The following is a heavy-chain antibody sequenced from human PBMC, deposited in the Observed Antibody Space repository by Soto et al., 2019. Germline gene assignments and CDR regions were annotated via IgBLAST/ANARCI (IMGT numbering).Heavy chain of an antibody. D-gene: IGHD6-6*01. Sequence: QVHLVQSGAEVKKPGASVKVSCKGSGYGFTTYGITWVRQAPGQGLEWMAWISAHNGNTNDAQKLKGRVTVTRDTATSTAYMELRSLRSDATAVYYCARGRDGDYWGQGALVTVSS. CDR1: GYGFTTYG. J-gene: IGHJ4*02. CDR3: ARGRDGDY. CDR2: ISAHNGNT. V-gene: IGHV1-18*01.